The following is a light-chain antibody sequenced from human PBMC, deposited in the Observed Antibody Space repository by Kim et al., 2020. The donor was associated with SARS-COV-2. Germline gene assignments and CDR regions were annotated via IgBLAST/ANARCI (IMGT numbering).Light chain of an antibody. CDR1: QSISNY. V-gene: IGKV1-39*01. CDR2: AAS. Sequence: AFVGDRVTITCRASQSISNYLTWYQQKPGKAPPKLLIYAASSLQSGVPSRFSGSGSGTDFTLTISSLQPEDFASYYLQQSYITLYIFGQGSKLVI. J-gene: IGKJ2*01. CDR3: QQSYITLYI.